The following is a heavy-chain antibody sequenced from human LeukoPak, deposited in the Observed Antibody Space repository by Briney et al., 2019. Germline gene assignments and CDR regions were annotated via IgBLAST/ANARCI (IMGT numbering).Heavy chain of an antibody. Sequence: GGSLRLSCAASGFTFSTYSMNWVRQAPGKGLEWVSYISSSSSTIYYADSVKGRFTISRDNAKNSLYLQMNSLRAEDTAVYYCARLPTGYPNWFDPWGQGSLVTVSS. J-gene: IGHJ5*02. V-gene: IGHV3-48*01. CDR2: ISSSSSTI. CDR3: ARLPTGYPNWFDP. D-gene: IGHD3-9*01. CDR1: GFTFSTYS.